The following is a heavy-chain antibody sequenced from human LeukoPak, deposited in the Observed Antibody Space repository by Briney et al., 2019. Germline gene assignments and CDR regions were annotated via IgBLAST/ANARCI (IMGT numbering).Heavy chain of an antibody. D-gene: IGHD6-13*01. CDR2: ISVYNGNT. J-gene: IGHJ4*02. CDR3: ARDRDSSSWSDY. CDR1: GYTFTSYD. V-gene: IGHV1-18*04. Sequence: ASVKVSCKASGYTFTSYDISWVRQAPGQGLEWMGWISVYNGNTNYAQKLQGGVTMTTDTSTSTAYMELRSLRSDDTAFYYCARDRDSSSWSDYWGQGTLVTVSS.